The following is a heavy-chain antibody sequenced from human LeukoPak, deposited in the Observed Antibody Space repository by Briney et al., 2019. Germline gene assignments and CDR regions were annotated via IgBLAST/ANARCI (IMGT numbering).Heavy chain of an antibody. V-gene: IGHV1-2*02. CDR1: GYTFTGYY. CDR2: INPNSGGT. CDR3: ARGVVVPAAGNNWFDP. Sequence: GASVKVSCKASGYTFTGYYMHWVRQAPGQGLEWRGWINPNSGGTNYAQKFQGRVTMTRDTSISTAYMELSRLRSDDTAVYYCARGVVVPAAGNNWFDPWGQGTLVTVSS. D-gene: IGHD2-2*01. J-gene: IGHJ5*02.